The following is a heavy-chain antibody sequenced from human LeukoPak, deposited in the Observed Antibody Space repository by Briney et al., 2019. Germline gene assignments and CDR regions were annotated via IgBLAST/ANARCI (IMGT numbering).Heavy chain of an antibody. J-gene: IGHJ4*02. CDR3: ASSTGYYDFLFDY. CDR2: ISGSGGST. V-gene: IGHV3-23*01. Sequence: PGGSLRLSCAASGFTFSSYAMSWVRQAPGKGLEWVSAISGSGGSTYYADSVKGRFTISRDNSKNTLYLQMNSLRAEDTAVYYCASSTGYYDFLFDYWGQGTLVTVSS. D-gene: IGHD3-3*01. CDR1: GFTFSSYA.